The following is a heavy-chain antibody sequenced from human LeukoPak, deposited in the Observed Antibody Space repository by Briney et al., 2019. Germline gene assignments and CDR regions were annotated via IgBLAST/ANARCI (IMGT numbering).Heavy chain of an antibody. CDR2: INPNSGGT. V-gene: IGHV1-2*02. J-gene: IGHJ3*02. CDR1: GYTFTGYY. CDR3: ARNIWFGESADAFDI. Sequence: ASVKVSCKASGYTFTGYYMHWVRQAPGLGLEWMGWINPNSGGTNYAQKFQGRVTMTRDTSISTAYMELSRLRSDDTAVYYCARNIWFGESADAFDIWGQGTMVTVSS. D-gene: IGHD3-10*01.